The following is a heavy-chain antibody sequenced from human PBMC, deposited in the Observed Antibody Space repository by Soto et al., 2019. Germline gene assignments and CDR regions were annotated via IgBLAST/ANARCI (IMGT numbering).Heavy chain of an antibody. CDR3: ARGRYCLTGRCFPNWFDS. V-gene: IGHV4-30-4*02. J-gene: IGHJ5*01. D-gene: IGHD7-27*01. Sequence: PSDTRSPTCSVSGVTVSHIDYFWSWIRQPAGVALEYIGYIYTSAPTYYNPSFESRVAISVDTSKSQFSLNVTSVTAADTAVYFCARGRYCLTGRCFPNWFDSWGQGALVTVS. CDR2: IYTSAPT. CDR1: GVTVSHIDYF.